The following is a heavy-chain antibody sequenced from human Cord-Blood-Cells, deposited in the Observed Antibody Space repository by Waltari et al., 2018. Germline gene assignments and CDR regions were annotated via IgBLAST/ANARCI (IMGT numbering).Heavy chain of an antibody. Sequence: QVQLQESGPGLVKPSQTLSLTCTVSGGSISSGGYYWSWIRQHPGKGLEWIGYIDYSGSTYYNPALKSRVTISVDTSKNQFSLKLSSVTAADTAVYYCARDLEFASGWYLDAFDIWGQGTMVTVSS. J-gene: IGHJ3*02. CDR1: GGSISSGGYY. CDR3: ARDLEFASGWYLDAFDI. D-gene: IGHD6-19*01. CDR2: IDYSGST. V-gene: IGHV4-31*03.